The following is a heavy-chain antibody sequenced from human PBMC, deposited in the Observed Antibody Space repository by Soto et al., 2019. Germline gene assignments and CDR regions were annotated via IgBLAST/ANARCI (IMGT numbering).Heavy chain of an antibody. J-gene: IGHJ6*03. CDR3: AKDQPYCSSTSCLPDVYYYYMDV. CDR2: ISGSGGST. V-gene: IGHV3-23*01. Sequence: GGSLRLSCAASGFTFSSYAMSWVRQAPGKGLEWVSAISGSGGSTYYADSVKGRFTISRDNSKNTLYLQINSLRAEDTAVYYCAKDQPYCSSTSCLPDVYYYYMDVWGKGTTVTVSS. D-gene: IGHD2-2*01. CDR1: GFTFSSYA.